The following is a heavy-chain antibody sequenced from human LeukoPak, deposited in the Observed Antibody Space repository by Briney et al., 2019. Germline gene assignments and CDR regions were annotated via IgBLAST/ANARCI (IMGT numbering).Heavy chain of an antibody. CDR3: AGDGWHGLFTY. CDR2: ISYDGSNK. J-gene: IGHJ4*02. CDR1: GFTFSSYA. Sequence: PGGSLRLSCAASGFTFSSYAIHWVRQAPGKGLEWVAVISYDGSNKYYADSVKGRFTMSRDNSKNTVSLQINSLRVEDTAVYYCAGDGWHGLFTYWGQGTLATVSS. V-gene: IGHV3-30*04. D-gene: IGHD5-24*01.